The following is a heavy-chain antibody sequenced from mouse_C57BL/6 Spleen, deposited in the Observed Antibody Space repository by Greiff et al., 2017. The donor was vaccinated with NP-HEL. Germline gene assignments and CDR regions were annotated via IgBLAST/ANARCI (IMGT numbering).Heavy chain of an antibody. J-gene: IGHJ3*01. CDR1: GFTFSDYG. V-gene: IGHV5-17*01. CDR3: ARTGSNYVAWFAY. CDR2: ISSGSSTV. D-gene: IGHD2-5*01. Sequence: EVKVGESGGGLVKPGGSLKLSCAASGFTFSDYGMHWVRQAPEKGLEWVAYISSGSSTVYYADTVKGRFTIPRDNAKNTLFLQMTSLRSEDTAMYYCARTGSNYVAWFAYWGQGTLVTVSA.